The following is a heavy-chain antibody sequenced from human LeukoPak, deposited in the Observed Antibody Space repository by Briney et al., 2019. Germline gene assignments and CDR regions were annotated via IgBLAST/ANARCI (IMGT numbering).Heavy chain of an antibody. Sequence: ASVKVSCKASGYTFASYGISWVRQAPGQGLEWMGWISAYNGNTNYAQKLQGRVTMTTDTSTSTAYMELRSLRSDDTAVYYCARVAIVAASGAAAGNWFDPWGQGTLVTVSS. CDR2: ISAYNGNT. CDR1: GYTFASYG. D-gene: IGHD6-13*01. J-gene: IGHJ5*02. CDR3: ARVAIVAASGAAAGNWFDP. V-gene: IGHV1-18*01.